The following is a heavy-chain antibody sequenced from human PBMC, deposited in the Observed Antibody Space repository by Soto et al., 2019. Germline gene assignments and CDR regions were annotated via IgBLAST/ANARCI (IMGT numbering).Heavy chain of an antibody. Sequence: EVQLVESGGGLVQPGGSLRLSCEASGFTFSGYWMSWVRQAPGKGLEWVANIKQDGSEQFYVDSVKGRFTISRDNDKNSLYLQMNSLRAVDPAVYYCAREAVWGQGTTVTVSS. CDR1: GFTFSGYW. V-gene: IGHV3-7*05. CDR2: IKQDGSEQ. CDR3: AREAV. J-gene: IGHJ6*01.